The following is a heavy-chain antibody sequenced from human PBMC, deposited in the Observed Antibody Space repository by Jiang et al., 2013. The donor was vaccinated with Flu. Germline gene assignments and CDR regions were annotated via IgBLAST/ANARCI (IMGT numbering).Heavy chain of an antibody. D-gene: IGHD2-2*01. CDR2: ISSNGGST. CDR3: VKVDCSSISCYNDAFDI. J-gene: IGHJ3*02. CDR1: GFTFSSYA. Sequence: PGGSLRLSCSASGFTFSSYAMHWVRQAPGKGLEYVSVISSNGGSTYYADSVKGRFTISRDNSKNTLYLQMSSLRVEDTAVYYCVKVDCSSISCYNDAFDIWGQGTMVTVSS. V-gene: IGHV3-64D*06.